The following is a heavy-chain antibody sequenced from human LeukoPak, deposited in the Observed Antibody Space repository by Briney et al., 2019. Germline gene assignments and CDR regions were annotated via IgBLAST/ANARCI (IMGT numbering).Heavy chain of an antibody. V-gene: IGHV3-23*01. D-gene: IGHD4-17*01. CDR2: ISGSGGST. CDR3: AKESTVTPGNVNWFDT. Sequence: GGSLRLSCATSGFTFSIYAMTWVRQAPGKGLEWVSTISGSGGSTYYAESVKGRFTISRDNSKNTLYLQMNSLRAEDTAVYYCAKESTVTPGNVNWFDTWGQGTLVTVSS. J-gene: IGHJ5*02. CDR1: GFTFSIYA.